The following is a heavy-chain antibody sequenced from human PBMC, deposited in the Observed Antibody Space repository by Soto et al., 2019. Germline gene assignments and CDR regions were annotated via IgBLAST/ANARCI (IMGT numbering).Heavy chain of an antibody. J-gene: IGHJ4*02. CDR1: GDSISRGGYS. Sequence: PSETLSLTCTVSGDSISRGGYSWGWIRQPPGKGLEWIGYIYHSGSTYYNPSLKSRVTISVDRSKNQFSLKLSSVTAADTAVYYCARVPDYWGQGTLVTVSS. V-gene: IGHV4-30-2*01. CDR2: IYHSGST. CDR3: ARVPDY.